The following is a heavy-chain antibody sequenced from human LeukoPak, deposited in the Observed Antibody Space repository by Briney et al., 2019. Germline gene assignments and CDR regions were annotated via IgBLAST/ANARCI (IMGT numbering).Heavy chain of an antibody. D-gene: IGHD3-10*01. CDR3: ARGSFGDYYYYYGMDV. Sequence: SETLSLTCSVSGGSISSSNKYWGWIRQPPGTGLEWIGSIHYSGSTYYNPSLKSRATISVDTSKNQFSLKLSSVTAADTAVYYCARGSFGDYYYYYGMDVWGQGTTVTVSS. J-gene: IGHJ6*02. CDR1: GGSISSSNKY. CDR2: IHYSGST. V-gene: IGHV4-39*07.